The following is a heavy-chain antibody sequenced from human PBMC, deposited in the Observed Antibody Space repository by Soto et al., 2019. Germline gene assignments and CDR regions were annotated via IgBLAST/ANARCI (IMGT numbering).Heavy chain of an antibody. V-gene: IGHV1-69*18. CDR3: ATDDTVMVGADSAFDI. CDR1: GGSFNSHS. Sequence: QVQLVQSGADVKKPGSSVRVSCKASGGSFNSHSFSWVRQAPGQGLEWVGTIIPIFNTSTYAERFQSRVTITADASTSTAYMDLSSLTSEDSAVYYCATDDTVMVGADSAFDIWGQGTMVTVSS. J-gene: IGHJ3*02. CDR2: IIPIFNTS. D-gene: IGHD4-17*01.